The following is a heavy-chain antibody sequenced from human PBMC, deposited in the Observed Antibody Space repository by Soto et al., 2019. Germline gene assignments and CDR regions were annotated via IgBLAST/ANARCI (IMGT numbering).Heavy chain of an antibody. CDR2: ISGSGGST. CDR1: GFTFSSYA. CDR3: AKGSAYYYYYGMDV. J-gene: IGHJ6*02. V-gene: IGHV3-23*01. Sequence: EVQLLESGGGLVQPGGSLRLSCAASGFTFSSYAMSWVRQAPGKGLEWVSAISGSGGSTYYADSVKGRFTISRDNSKNTLYLQMNTLRAEDTAVYYCAKGSAYYYYYGMDVWGQGTTVSVSS.